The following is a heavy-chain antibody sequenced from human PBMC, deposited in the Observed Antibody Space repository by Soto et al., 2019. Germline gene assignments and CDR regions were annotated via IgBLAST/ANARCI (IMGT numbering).Heavy chain of an antibody. CDR3: ARLRPDIVTGSRSTLDY. CDR1: GDRFRTNW. V-gene: IGHV5-51*01. D-gene: IGHD3-9*01. J-gene: IGHJ4*02. CDR2: IFPGDSDT. Sequence: GVSLTVSSNASGDRFRTNWIGWVRQMPGKDMEWMGIIFPGDSDTRYSPSFQGQVTISADKSISTAYLQWRSLKASDTAMYYCARLRPDIVTGSRSTLDYWGQVPLGTVSS.